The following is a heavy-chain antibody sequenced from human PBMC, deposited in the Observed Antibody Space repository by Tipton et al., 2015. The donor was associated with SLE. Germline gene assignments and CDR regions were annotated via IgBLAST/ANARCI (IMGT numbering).Heavy chain of an antibody. CDR1: GGSISNYY. J-gene: IGHJ1*01. Sequence: TLSLTCTVSGGSISNYYWSWIRQPPGKGLEWIGYIYDSGSTNYRGSTSYSPSLKSRVNISVDTSNNQLSLRLSYVTAADTAVYYCARWPYIAAAQFHHWGPGTLVTVSS. D-gene: IGHD6-13*01. V-gene: IGHV4-59*01. CDR2: IYDSGST. CDR3: ARWPYIAAAQFHH.